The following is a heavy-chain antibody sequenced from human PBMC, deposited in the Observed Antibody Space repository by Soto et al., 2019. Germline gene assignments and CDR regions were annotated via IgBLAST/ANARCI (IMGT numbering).Heavy chain of an antibody. CDR2: ISAYNGNT. CDR1: GYTFTSHG. Sequence: QVQLVQSGAEVKKPGASVKVSCKASGYTFTSHGISWVRQAPGQGLEWMGWISAYNGNTNYAQKLQGRVTMTTDTSTSTAYMELRSLRSDDTAVYYCARAAPRAPPDYGDYYFDYWGQGTLVTVSS. J-gene: IGHJ4*02. CDR3: ARAAPRAPPDYGDYYFDY. V-gene: IGHV1-18*01. D-gene: IGHD4-17*01.